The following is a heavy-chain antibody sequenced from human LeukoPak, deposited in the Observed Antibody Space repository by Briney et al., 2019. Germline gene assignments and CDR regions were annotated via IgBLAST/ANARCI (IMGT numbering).Heavy chain of an antibody. J-gene: IGHJ4*02. Sequence: GGSLRLSCAASGFTFSTSSMNWVRQAPGMGLEWVSYISSSGSTIYYADSVKGRFTISRDNAKNSLYLQMNSLRDEDTAVYYCARGWLQWGAYYFDYWGQGTLVTVSS. CDR3: ARGWLQWGAYYFDY. CDR2: ISSSGSTI. D-gene: IGHD5-24*01. CDR1: GFTFSTSS. V-gene: IGHV3-48*02.